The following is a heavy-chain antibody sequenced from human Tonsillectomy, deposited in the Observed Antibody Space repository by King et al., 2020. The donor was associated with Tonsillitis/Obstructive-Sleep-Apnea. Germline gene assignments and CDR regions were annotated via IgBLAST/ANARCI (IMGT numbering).Heavy chain of an antibody. CDR1: GFTFSSYG. Sequence: VQLVESGGGVVQPGRSLRLSCAASGFTFSSYGMHWVRQAPGKGLEWVAVIWYDGSNKYYADSVKGRFTISRDNSKNTLYLQMNSLRAEDTAVYYCARGNSRYYDSSGYYYFDYWGQGTLVTVSS. J-gene: IGHJ4*02. CDR3: ARGNSRYYDSSGYYYFDY. CDR2: IWYDGSNK. V-gene: IGHV3-33*01. D-gene: IGHD3-22*01.